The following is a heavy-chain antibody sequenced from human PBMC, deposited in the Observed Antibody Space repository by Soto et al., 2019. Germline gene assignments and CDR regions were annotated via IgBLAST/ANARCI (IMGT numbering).Heavy chain of an antibody. J-gene: IGHJ5*02. CDR3: ARRVDPHCSSTSCYTGWFDP. V-gene: IGHV5-10-1*01. CDR2: IDPSDSYT. CDR1: GYSFTSYW. D-gene: IGHD2-2*02. Sequence: PGESLKISCKGSGYSFTSYWISWVRQMPGKGLEWMGRIDPSDSYTNYSPSFQGHVTISADKSISTAYLQWSSLKASDTAMYYCARRVDPHCSSTSCYTGWFDPWGQGTLVTVSS.